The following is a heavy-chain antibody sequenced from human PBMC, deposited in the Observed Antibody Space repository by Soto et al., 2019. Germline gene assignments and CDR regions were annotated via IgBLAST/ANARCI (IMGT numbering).Heavy chain of an antibody. V-gene: IGHV3-23*01. CDR1: RLTFSNYA. Sequence: GGSLRLSCVISRLTFSNYALNWVRQAPGKGLEWVSSISGSGDTTYYADSVKGRFTISRDDSKNTLYLQMNSLRVEDTALYYCAKADYSYSWAPGDYWGQGTLVTVSS. J-gene: IGHJ4*02. CDR3: AKADYSYSWAPGDY. CDR2: ISGSGDTT. D-gene: IGHD6-13*01.